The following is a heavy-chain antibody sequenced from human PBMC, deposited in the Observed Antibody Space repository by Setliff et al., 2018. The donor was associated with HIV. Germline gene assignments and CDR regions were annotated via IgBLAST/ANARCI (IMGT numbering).Heavy chain of an antibody. J-gene: IGHJ6*03. CDR1: GFTFDDYG. V-gene: IGHV3-20*04. Sequence: LKISCAASGFTFDDYGMSWVRQAPGKGLEWVSGINWNGGRIGYADSVKGRFTISRDNAKNSLYLQMNSLRAEDTALCYCARAGYHDSSGYLGPDYYYMDGWGKGTTVTVSS. CDR2: INWNGGRI. D-gene: IGHD3-22*01. CDR3: ARAGYHDSSGYLGPDYYYMDG.